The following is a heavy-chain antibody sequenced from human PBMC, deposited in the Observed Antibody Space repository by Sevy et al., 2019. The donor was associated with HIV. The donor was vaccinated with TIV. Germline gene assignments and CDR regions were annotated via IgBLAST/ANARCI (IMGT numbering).Heavy chain of an antibody. CDR1: GFTFSRYA. J-gene: IGHJ3*02. Sequence: GGSLRLSCAASGFTFSRYAMSWVRQAPGKGLEWISTISGSAGTTYYADSLRGRFTISRDNSKNTLSLQMNTLRAEDTAVYYCAKDGRGGITWWAFDIWGLGTMVTVSS. CDR2: ISGSAGTT. V-gene: IGHV3-23*01. D-gene: IGHD2-21*01. CDR3: AKDGRGGITWWAFDI.